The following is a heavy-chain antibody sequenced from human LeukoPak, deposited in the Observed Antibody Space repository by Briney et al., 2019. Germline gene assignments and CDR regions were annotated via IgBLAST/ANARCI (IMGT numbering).Heavy chain of an antibody. D-gene: IGHD2-21*01. Sequence: ASVKVSCKASGYTFTNYYMHWVRQAPGQGLEWMGIINPSGGSTSYAQQFQGRVTMTRDTSTSTVYMELSSLRSEDTAIYYCARGRRIVQYYFDYWGQGTLVTVSS. V-gene: IGHV1-46*01. CDR1: GYTFTNYY. CDR3: ARGRRIVQYYFDY. J-gene: IGHJ4*02. CDR2: INPSGGST.